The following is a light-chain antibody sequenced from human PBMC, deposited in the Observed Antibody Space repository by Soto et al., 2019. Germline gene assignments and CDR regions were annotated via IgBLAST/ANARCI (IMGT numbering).Light chain of an antibody. CDR1: KSVNSN. CDR3: QQYNNWPPLT. V-gene: IGKV3-15*01. Sequence: EIVMTQSPVTLSVSAGERATLSCRASKSVNSNLAWYQQKPGQAPRLLIYDASTRATGIPARFSGSGSGTELTLTISSLQSEDFAVYYCQQYNNWPPLTFGGGTKVEIK. J-gene: IGKJ4*01. CDR2: DAS.